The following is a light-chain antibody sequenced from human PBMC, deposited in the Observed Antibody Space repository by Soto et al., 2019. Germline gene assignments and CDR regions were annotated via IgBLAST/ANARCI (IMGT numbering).Light chain of an antibody. V-gene: IGKV3-15*01. CDR1: QSVSSN. J-gene: IGKJ2*01. Sequence: EIVMTQSPATLSVSPGERATLSCRASQSVSSNLAWYQQNPGQAPRLLINGASTRATGIPARFSGSGSGTEFTLTISSLQSEDFAVYYCQQYNKWPPMYTFGQGTKLEIK. CDR2: GAS. CDR3: QQYNKWPPMYT.